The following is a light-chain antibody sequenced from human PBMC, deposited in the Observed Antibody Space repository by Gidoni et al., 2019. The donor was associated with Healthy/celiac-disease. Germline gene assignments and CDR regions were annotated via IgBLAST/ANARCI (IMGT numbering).Light chain of an antibody. CDR3: QAWDSSTVF. J-gene: IGLJ2*01. Sequence: SYELTQPPSVSVSPGQTASITCSGDKLGDKYACWYQQKPGQSPVLVIFQDYKRPSGIPARFSGSNSGNTATLTISGTQAMDEADYYCQAWDSSTVFFGGGTKLTVL. V-gene: IGLV3-1*01. CDR2: QDY. CDR1: KLGDKY.